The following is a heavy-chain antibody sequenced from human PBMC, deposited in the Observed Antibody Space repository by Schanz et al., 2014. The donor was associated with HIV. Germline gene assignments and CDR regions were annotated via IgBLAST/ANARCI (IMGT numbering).Heavy chain of an antibody. CDR1: GFSFSDYH. V-gene: IGHV3-11*01. Sequence: QVQLVESGGDLVKPGGSLRLSCTASGFSFSDYHMSWIRQAPGKGLEWVSSLSGSGSNIYYADSVKGRFTISRDNGKNSLFLQMNSLRAEDTAVYYCAKVVRFAMVTAPYYFDSWGQGTLVTVSS. D-gene: IGHD2-15*01. J-gene: IGHJ4*02. CDR2: LSGSGSNI. CDR3: AKVVRFAMVTAPYYFDS.